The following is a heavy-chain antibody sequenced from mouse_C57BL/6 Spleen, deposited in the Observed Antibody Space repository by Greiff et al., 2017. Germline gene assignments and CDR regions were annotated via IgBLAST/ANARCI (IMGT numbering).Heavy chain of an antibody. CDR2: IDPSDSYT. CDR3: ANSYYYGSSSFAY. D-gene: IGHD1-1*01. J-gene: IGHJ3*01. CDR1: GYTFTSYW. V-gene: IGHV1-69*01. Sequence: VQLQQPGAELVMPGASVKLSCKASGYTFTSYWMHWVKQRPGQGLEWIGEIDPSDSYTTYNQKFKGKSTLTVDKSSSTAYMQLSSLTSEDSAVYDCANSYYYGSSSFAYWGQGTLVTVSA.